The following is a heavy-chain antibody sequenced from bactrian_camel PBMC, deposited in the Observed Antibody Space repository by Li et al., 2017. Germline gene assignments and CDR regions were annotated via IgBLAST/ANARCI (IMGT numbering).Heavy chain of an antibody. V-gene: IGHV3S53*01. CDR1: VSVYC. CDR3: AADPAEETSGEWCFIRQSYY. CDR2: IPTGSDA. J-gene: IGHJ4*01. Sequence: HVQLVESGGGSVQPGGSLRISCVYSVSVYCMAWFRQAPGKEREGVAVIPTGSDAYYGDPVKGRFTISQDVASRMVYLQMTNLKAEDSAMYYCAADPAEETSGEWCFIRQSYYFGQGTQVTVS. D-gene: IGHD3*01.